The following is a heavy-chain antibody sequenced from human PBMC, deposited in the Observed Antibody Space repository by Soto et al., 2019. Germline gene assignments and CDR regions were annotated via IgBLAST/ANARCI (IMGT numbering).Heavy chain of an antibody. CDR1: GYTFTSYD. CDR3: ARFPKLGYCSSTSCYVGFDP. J-gene: IGHJ5*02. V-gene: IGHV1-8*01. Sequence: GASVKVSCKASGYTFTSYDINWVRQATGQGLEWMGWMNPNSGNTGYAQKSQGRVTMTRNTSISTAYMELSSLRSEDTAVYYCARFPKLGYCSSTSCYVGFDPWGQGTLVTVSS. D-gene: IGHD2-2*01. CDR2: MNPNSGNT.